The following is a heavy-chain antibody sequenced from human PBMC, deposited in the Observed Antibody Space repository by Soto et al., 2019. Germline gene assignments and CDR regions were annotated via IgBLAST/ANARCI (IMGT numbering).Heavy chain of an antibody. Sequence: SWGSLLVSCAPSGFNFSSYAMSWVRQAPGRGLERVSPISGSGGSTYYEDSVKGRFTISRDNSKNTLYLQMNSLRAEDTAVYYCAKGQYYYDSSGSLYFQHWGQGTLVTVSS. D-gene: IGHD3-22*01. CDR2: ISGSGGST. V-gene: IGHV3-23*01. CDR1: GFNFSSYA. CDR3: AKGQYYYDSSGSLYFQH. J-gene: IGHJ1*01.